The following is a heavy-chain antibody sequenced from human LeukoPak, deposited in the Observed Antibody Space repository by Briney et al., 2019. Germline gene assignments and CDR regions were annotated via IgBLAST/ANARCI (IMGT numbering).Heavy chain of an antibody. J-gene: IGHJ4*02. V-gene: IGHV3-11*01. CDR3: ARDSTWVNDY. D-gene: IGHD7-27*01. CDR1: GFTFSDYS. CDR2: ISGSGTTI. Sequence: GGSLRLSCAASGFTFSDYSMNWIRQAPGKGLEWVSYISGSGTTIYYADSVKARFTMSRDNAKNSLYLQMNSLRAEDTAAYYCARDSTWVNDYWGQGTLVTVSS.